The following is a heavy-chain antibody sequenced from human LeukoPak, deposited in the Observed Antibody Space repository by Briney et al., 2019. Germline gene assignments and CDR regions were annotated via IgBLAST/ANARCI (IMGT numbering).Heavy chain of an antibody. J-gene: IGHJ4*02. CDR3: ARDDPGDYGPYFDY. CDR2: ISAYNGNT. V-gene: IGHV1-18*01. D-gene: IGHD4-17*01. CDR1: GYTFTSYG. Sequence: ASVKVSCKASGYTFTSYGISWVRQAPGQGLEWMGWISAYNGNTDYAQKLQGRVTMTTDTSTSTAYMELRSLRSDDTAVYYCARDDPGDYGPYFDYWGQGTLVTVSS.